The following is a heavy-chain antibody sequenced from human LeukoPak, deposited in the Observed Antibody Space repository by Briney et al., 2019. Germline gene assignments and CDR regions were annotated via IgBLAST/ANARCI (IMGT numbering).Heavy chain of an antibody. J-gene: IGHJ4*02. CDR2: INHSGST. CDR1: GGSFRGYY. CDR3: ASVNDYVPFD. Sequence: SETLSLTCAVYGGSFRGYYWSWIRQPPGKGLEWIGEINHSGSTNYNPSLKSRVTISVDTSKNQISLKLSSVTAADTAVYYCASVNDYVPFDWGQGTLVTVSS. V-gene: IGHV4-34*01. D-gene: IGHD4-17*01.